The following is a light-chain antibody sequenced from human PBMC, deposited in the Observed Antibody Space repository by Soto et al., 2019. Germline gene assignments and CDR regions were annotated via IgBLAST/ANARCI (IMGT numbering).Light chain of an antibody. CDR2: RDN. Sequence: HSVLTQPPSASGTPGQRVTISCSGSSSSIGSNYVYWYRQFPGTAPKLLIHRDNQRPSGVPDRFAGSKSGSSASLAISGLRSEDEADYYCAAWDDSLTGVIFGGGTKLTVL. CDR3: AAWDDSLTGVI. V-gene: IGLV1-47*01. J-gene: IGLJ2*01. CDR1: SSSIGSNY.